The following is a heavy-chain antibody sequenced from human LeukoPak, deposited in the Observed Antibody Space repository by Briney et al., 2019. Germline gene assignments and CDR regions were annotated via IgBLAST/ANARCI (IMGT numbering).Heavy chain of an antibody. Sequence: PSETLSLTCNVSGYSISSGYYWGWIRQPPGKGLEWIGKIYHSGITAYNPSLKSRVTISVDTSENHLSLKLTSVTAADTAVYYCARGGVIWSWGYWGRGTLVTVSS. CDR3: ARGGVIWSWGY. CDR2: IYHSGIT. CDR1: GYSISSGYY. V-gene: IGHV4-38-2*02. D-gene: IGHD3-10*01. J-gene: IGHJ4*02.